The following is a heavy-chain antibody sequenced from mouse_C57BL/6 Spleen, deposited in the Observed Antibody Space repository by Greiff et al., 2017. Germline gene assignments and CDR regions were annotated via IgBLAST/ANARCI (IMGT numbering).Heavy chain of an antibody. V-gene: IGHV5-9-1*02. Sequence: EVQLQESGEGLVKPGGSLKLSCAASGFTFSSYAMSWVRQTPEKRLEWVAYISSGGDYIYYADTVKGRFTISRDNARNTLYLQMSSLKSEDTAMYYGTSYYYGSSRPYAMDYWGQGTSVTVSS. CDR2: ISSGGDYI. J-gene: IGHJ4*01. CDR1: GFTFSSYA. CDR3: TSYYYGSSRPYAMDY. D-gene: IGHD1-1*01.